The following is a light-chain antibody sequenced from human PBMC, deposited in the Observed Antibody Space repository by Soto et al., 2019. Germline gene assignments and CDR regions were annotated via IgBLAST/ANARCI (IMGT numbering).Light chain of an antibody. Sequence: EIVMTQSPATLSVSPGERATLSCRASQSVSSNLAWYQQKPGQAPRLLIYGASTRATGIPARFSGSGCGTEFNLAISRLQSEDFAVYYCQEYNNWPYTFGQGTKLEIK. CDR1: QSVSSN. CDR2: GAS. V-gene: IGKV3-15*01. J-gene: IGKJ2*01. CDR3: QEYNNWPYT.